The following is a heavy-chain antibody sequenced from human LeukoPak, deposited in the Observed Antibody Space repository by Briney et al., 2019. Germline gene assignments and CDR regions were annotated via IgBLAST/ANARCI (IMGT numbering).Heavy chain of an antibody. CDR2: ISYDGSNK. CDR1: GFTFSSYA. Sequence: PGGSLRLSCAASGFTFSSYAMHWVRQAPGKGLEWVAVISYDGSNKYYADSVKGRFTISRDNSKNTLYLQMNSLRAEDTAVYYCASENYYDSSGLSYYFDYWGQGTLVTVSS. J-gene: IGHJ4*02. D-gene: IGHD3-22*01. V-gene: IGHV3-30*01. CDR3: ASENYYDSSGLSYYFDY.